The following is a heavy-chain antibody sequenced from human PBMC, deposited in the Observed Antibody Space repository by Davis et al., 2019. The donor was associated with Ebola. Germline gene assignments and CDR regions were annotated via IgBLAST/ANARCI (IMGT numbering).Heavy chain of an antibody. Sequence: PGGSLRLSCAASGFTFSSYWMSWVRQAPGKGLEWVANIKQDGSEKYYVDSVKGRFTITRGNAKNSLYLQMNSLRAEDTAVYYCARDLWLGETSPGYWGQGTLVTVSS. CDR3: ARDLWLGETSPGY. D-gene: IGHD3-10*01. CDR2: IKQDGSEK. V-gene: IGHV3-7*01. J-gene: IGHJ4*02. CDR1: GFTFSSYW.